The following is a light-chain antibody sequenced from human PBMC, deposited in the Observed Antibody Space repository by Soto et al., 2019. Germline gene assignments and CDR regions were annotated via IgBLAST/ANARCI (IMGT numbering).Light chain of an antibody. CDR3: MQALQTPPT. CDR2: LGS. V-gene: IGKV2-28*01. Sequence: DIVMPQPPRSQTVTPGVPTCFSCVPIRSLLYSSGNNYLVWYLQKPGQSPQLLISLGSSRASGVPDRFSGSGSGTDFTLQISRVEAEDVGVYYCMQALQTPPTFGQGTKVDIK. J-gene: IGKJ1*01. CDR1: RSLLYSSGNNY.